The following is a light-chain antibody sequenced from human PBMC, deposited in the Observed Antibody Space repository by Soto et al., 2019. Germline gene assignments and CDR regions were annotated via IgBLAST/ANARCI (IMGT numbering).Light chain of an antibody. CDR2: AAS. CDR3: QQYYSYPWT. CDR1: QDISSY. V-gene: IGKV1-8*01. J-gene: IGKJ1*01. Sequence: IRMTQSPSSFSASTGDRVTLTCRASQDISSYLAWYQQKPGKAPNLLISAASTLQGGVPSRFSGSGSGTDFTLTISCLQSEDFATYYCQQYYSYPWTFVQGTKVEIK.